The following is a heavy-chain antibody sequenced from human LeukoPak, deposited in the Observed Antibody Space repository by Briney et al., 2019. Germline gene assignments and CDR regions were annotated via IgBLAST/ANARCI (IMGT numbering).Heavy chain of an antibody. CDR1: GFTFTDHY. D-gene: IGHD7-27*01. CDR2: INAKRGDT. Sequence: ASVKVSCKASGFTFTDHYMHWVRQAPGQGLEWMGWINAKRGDTNYAQNFQDRVTITRDTSVSTVYMKLSRLTVDDTAVYYCARDHDWGVDNWGQGTLVTVSS. J-gene: IGHJ4*02. CDR3: ARDHDWGVDN. V-gene: IGHV1-2*02.